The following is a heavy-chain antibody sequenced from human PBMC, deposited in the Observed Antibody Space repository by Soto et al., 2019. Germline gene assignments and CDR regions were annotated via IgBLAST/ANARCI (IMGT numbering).Heavy chain of an antibody. D-gene: IGHD3-3*01. CDR1: GFTFSSYA. J-gene: IGHJ4*02. Sequence: GGSLRLSCAASGFTFSSYAMSWVRQAPGKGLEWVSAISGSGGSTYYADSVKGRFTISRDNSKNTLYLQMNSLRAEDTAVYYCAKDRVYDFWSGYYTDYWGQGTLVTVSS. V-gene: IGHV3-23*01. CDR3: AKDRVYDFWSGYYTDY. CDR2: ISGSGGST.